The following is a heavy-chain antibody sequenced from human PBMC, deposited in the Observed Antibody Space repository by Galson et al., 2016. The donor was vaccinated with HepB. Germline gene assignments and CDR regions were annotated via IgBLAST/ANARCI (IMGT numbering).Heavy chain of an antibody. Sequence: SLRLSCAASGFIVSTNYMSWVRQAPGKGLEWVSVIYSGGGTSYADSVKGRFTISRDNSKNTLFLQMSSLRAEDTAVYYCVREDYNNWFDPWGQGTLVTVSS. V-gene: IGHV3-53*01. CDR2: IYSGGGT. J-gene: IGHJ5*02. CDR3: VREDYNNWFDP. D-gene: IGHD3-16*01. CDR1: GFIVSTNY.